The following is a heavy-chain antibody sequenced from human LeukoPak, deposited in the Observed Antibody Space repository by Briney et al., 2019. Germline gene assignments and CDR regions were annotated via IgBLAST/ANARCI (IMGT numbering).Heavy chain of an antibody. J-gene: IGHJ4*02. V-gene: IGHV4-59*08. CDR3: ARRYCSGGYCYSDY. Sequence: SETLSLTCTVSGDSISSYSWSWIRQPPGEGLEWIGDIYHSGSANYSPSLQSRLTMSADTPKNQFSLKLSSVTAADTAVYYCARRYCSGGYCYSDYWGQGTLVTVSS. CDR1: GDSISSYS. CDR2: IYHSGSA. D-gene: IGHD2-15*01.